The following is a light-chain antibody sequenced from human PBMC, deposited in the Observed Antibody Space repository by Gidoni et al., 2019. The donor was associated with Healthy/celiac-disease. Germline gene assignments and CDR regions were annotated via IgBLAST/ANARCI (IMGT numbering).Light chain of an antibody. CDR2: WAS. V-gene: IGKV4-1*01. CDR1: QSVLSNSNNKND. J-gene: IGKJ4*01. CDR3: QQYYSTPLT. Sequence: IVTTQSPDSLAVSLCERATINCKSSQSVLSNSNNKNDLAWNQQKPGQPPKLLIYWASTRESGVPERFSGSGSGTDFTLTISSLQAEDVAVYYCQQYYSTPLTFGGGTKVEIK.